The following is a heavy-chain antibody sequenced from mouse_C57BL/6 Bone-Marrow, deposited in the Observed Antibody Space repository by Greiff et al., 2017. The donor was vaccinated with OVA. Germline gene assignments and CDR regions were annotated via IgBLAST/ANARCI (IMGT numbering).Heavy chain of an antibody. CDR1: GYTFTSYW. Sequence: QVQLQQPGAELVKPGASVKLSCKASGYTFTSYWMHWVKQRPGQGLEWIVMIHPNSGSTNYNEKFKSKATLTVDKSSSTAYMQLSSLTSEDSAVYYCAIIYYRFAYWGQGTLVTVSA. J-gene: IGHJ3*01. V-gene: IGHV1-64*01. D-gene: IGHD2-1*01. CDR2: IHPNSGST. CDR3: AIIYYRFAY.